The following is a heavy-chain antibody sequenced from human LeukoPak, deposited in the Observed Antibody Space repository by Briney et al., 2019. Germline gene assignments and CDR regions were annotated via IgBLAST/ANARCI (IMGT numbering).Heavy chain of an antibody. CDR2: IYYSGST. CDR1: GGPISSYY. J-gene: IGHJ5*02. V-gene: IGHV4-59*01. D-gene: IGHD3-10*01. CDR3: ARSVNYYGSGSYYDTTGP. Sequence: PSETLSLTCTVSGGPISSYYWSWLRQPPRKGLEWLGYIYYSGSTNYNPFLKSRVTISVDTSKNQFSLKLSSVTAADTAVYYCARSVNYYGSGSYYDTTGPWGQGTLVSVSS.